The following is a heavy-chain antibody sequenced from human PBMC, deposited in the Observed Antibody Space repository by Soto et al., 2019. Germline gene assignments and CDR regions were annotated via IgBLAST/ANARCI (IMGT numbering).Heavy chain of an antibody. CDR1: GGSIRSGGYS. CDR3: DSGSYSYEY. Sequence: SETLSLTCAVSGGSIRSGGYSWNWIRQPPGKGLEWIGYIYQSGSTYYNPSLKSRVTISVDRSKNQFSLRLTSVTAADTAVYYWDSGSYSYEYWGQGTLVTVSS. J-gene: IGHJ4*02. V-gene: IGHV4-30-2*01. D-gene: IGHD1-26*01. CDR2: IYQSGST.